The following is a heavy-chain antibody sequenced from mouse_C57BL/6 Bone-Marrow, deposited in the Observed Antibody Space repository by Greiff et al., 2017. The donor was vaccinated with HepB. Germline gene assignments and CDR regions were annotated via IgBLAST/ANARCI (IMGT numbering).Heavy chain of an antibody. J-gene: IGHJ3*01. D-gene: IGHD2-3*01. Sequence: VQLQQPGAELVKPGASVKLSCKASGYTFTSYWMQWVKQRPGQGLEWIGEIDPSDSYTNYNQKFKGKATLTVDTSSSTAYMQLSSLTSEDSAVYYCARDGYYGAYWGQGTLVTVSA. CDR2: IDPSDSYT. V-gene: IGHV1-50*01. CDR1: GYTFTSYW. CDR3: ARDGYYGAY.